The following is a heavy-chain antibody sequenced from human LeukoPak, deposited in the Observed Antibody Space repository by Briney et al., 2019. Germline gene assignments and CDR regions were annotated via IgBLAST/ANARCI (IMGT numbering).Heavy chain of an antibody. CDR3: ASGEIYFDY. CDR1: GGSISGYY. J-gene: IGHJ4*02. CDR2: IYYRGTT. D-gene: IGHD7-27*01. V-gene: IGHV4-59*08. Sequence: SETLSLTCTVSGGSISGYYWNWLRQPPGKGLEWIGYIYYRGTTNYNPSLKSRVTISRDTSKNQFSLKLSSVTAADTAVYYCASGEIYFDYWGQGTLVTVSS.